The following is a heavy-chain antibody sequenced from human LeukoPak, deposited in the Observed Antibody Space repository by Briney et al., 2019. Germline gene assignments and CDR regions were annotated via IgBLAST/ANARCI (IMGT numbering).Heavy chain of an antibody. CDR1: GYIFTGYG. V-gene: IGHV1-18*01. Sequence: GASVKVSCKASGYIFTGYGLSWVRQAPGQGLEWMGWISGYNGYTNYAQKVQDRVTMTTDTSTSTAYMELRSLRTEDTAVYYCARDSVYLRSGGSWLGGWFDPWGQGTLVTVSS. D-gene: IGHD2-15*01. CDR3: ARDSVYLRSGGSWLGGWFDP. CDR2: ISGYNGYT. J-gene: IGHJ5*02.